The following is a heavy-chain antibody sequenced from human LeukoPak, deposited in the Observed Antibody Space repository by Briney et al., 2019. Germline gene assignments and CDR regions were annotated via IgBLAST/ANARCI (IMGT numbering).Heavy chain of an antibody. CDR3: ARSVGATTDWFDP. D-gene: IGHD1-26*01. Sequence: PGRSLRLSCAASGFTFSSYGMYWVRQAPGKGLEWVAVIWYDGSNKYYGDSVRGRFTISRDNSKNMLYLEMNSPRGEDTAVYYCARSVGATTDWFDPWGQGTQVIVSS. J-gene: IGHJ5*02. CDR1: GFTFSSYG. V-gene: IGHV3-33*01. CDR2: IWYDGSNK.